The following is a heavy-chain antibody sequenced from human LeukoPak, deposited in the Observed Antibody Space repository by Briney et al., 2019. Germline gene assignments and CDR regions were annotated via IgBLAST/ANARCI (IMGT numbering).Heavy chain of an antibody. Sequence: ASVKVSCKASGYTFTNYGISWVRQAPGQGLEWMGWISAYNGNTHYAQNLQGRVTMTTDTSTTTAYMELKSLRSDDTAVYYCARGGHRRYYYTSGSAFDPWGQGTLVTVSS. J-gene: IGHJ5*02. V-gene: IGHV1-18*01. D-gene: IGHD3-10*01. CDR2: ISAYNGNT. CDR1: GYTFTNYG. CDR3: ARGGHRRYYYTSGSAFDP.